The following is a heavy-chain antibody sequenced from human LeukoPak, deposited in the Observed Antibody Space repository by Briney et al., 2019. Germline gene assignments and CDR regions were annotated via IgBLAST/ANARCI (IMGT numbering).Heavy chain of an antibody. CDR2: ISGSGGST. V-gene: IGHV3-23*01. D-gene: IGHD4-17*01. J-gene: IGHJ3*02. CDR3: AKRTRTYYGDSSDAFAI. Sequence: GGSLRLSCAASGFTFSSYAMSWVRQAPGKGLEWVSAISGSGGSTYYADSVKGRFTIYRENYKNTLYLKMNSMRAEDPAVYYCAKRTRTYYGDSSDAFAIWGQGTMVTVSS. CDR1: GFTFSSYA.